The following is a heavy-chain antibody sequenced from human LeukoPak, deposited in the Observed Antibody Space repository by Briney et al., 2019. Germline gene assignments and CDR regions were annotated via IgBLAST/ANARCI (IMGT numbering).Heavy chain of an antibody. CDR3: ARESSGWYELDY. D-gene: IGHD6-19*01. J-gene: IGHJ4*02. Sequence: ASVKASCKASGYTFTSYYMHWVRHAPGQGLEWMGIINPSGGSTSYAQKFQGRVTMTRDTSTSTVYMELSSLRSEDTAVYYCARESSGWYELDYWGQGTLVTVSS. CDR1: GYTFTSYY. CDR2: INPSGGST. V-gene: IGHV1-46*01.